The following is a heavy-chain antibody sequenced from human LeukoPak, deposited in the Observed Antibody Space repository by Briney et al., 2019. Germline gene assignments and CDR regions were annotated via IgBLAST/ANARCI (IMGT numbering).Heavy chain of an antibody. V-gene: IGHV4-34*01. J-gene: IGHJ5*02. CDR2: INHSGST. D-gene: IGHD3-3*01. Sequence: GSLRLSCAASGFTFSSYAMSWIRQPPGKGLEWIGEINHSGSTNYNPSLKSRVTISVDTSKNQFSLKLSSVTAADTAVYYCARSRFYDFWSGPTPNWFDPWGQGTLVTVSS. CDR1: GFTFSSYA. CDR3: ARSRFYDFWSGPTPNWFDP.